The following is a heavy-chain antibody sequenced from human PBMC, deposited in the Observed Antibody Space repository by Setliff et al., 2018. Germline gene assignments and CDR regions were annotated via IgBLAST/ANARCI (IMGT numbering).Heavy chain of an antibody. D-gene: IGHD5-18*01. CDR1: GGSFSGYF. Sequence: PSETLSLTCAVYGGSFSGYFWSWIRQPPGKGLQWIGYIYHNGNTNFNPSLKSRVNMSIDTSKNQFALNLKSVTAADTAVYYCARDRTAYSYGLDVWGQGTTVTVS. V-gene: IGHV4-59*01. CDR3: ARDRTAYSYGLDV. CDR2: IYHNGNT. J-gene: IGHJ6*02.